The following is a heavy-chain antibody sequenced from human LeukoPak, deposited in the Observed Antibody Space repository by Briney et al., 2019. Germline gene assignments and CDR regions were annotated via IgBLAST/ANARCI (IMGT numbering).Heavy chain of an antibody. D-gene: IGHD3-22*01. J-gene: IGHJ3*01. Sequence: PSETLSLTCTVSGGSISSGDYYWSWIRQPPGKGLEWIGYIYYNGSTYYNPSLKSRVTISVDTSKNQFSLKLSSVTAADTAVYYCARDQKYYYDSRGNFWGQGTMVTVSS. V-gene: IGHV4-30-4*08. CDR2: IYYNGST. CDR1: GGSISSGDYY. CDR3: ARDQKYYYDSRGNF.